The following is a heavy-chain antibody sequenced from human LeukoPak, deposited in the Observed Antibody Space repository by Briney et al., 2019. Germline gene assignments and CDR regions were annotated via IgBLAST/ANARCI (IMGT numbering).Heavy chain of an antibody. Sequence: GASVKVSCKASGYTFTNYGINWVRQAPGQGLEWMGWISAHNGNTNYAQKLQGRVTMTTDTSTSTAYMELRSLRSDDTAVYYCARTVVPAAIGGEGWFDPWGQGTLVTVSS. D-gene: IGHD2-2*02. CDR2: ISAHNGNT. V-gene: IGHV1-18*01. CDR3: ARTVVPAAIGGEGWFDP. J-gene: IGHJ5*02. CDR1: GYTFTNYG.